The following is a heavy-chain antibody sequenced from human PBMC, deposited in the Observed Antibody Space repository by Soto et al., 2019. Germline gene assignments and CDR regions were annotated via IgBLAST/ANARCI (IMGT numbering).Heavy chain of an antibody. CDR3: ARAEGSITVFPYYYYMDV. CDR2: MNPNSGNT. CDR1: GCNFSNYA. V-gene: IGHV1-8*01. Sequence: VTVSRKAYGCNFSNYAMVWVRQATGQGLEWMGWMNPNSGNTGYAQKFQGRVTMSRDTSMNTAYMELSSLRSEDTAVYYCARAEGSITVFPYYYYMDVWGEGTTVTVSS. J-gene: IGHJ6*03. D-gene: IGHD3-3*01.